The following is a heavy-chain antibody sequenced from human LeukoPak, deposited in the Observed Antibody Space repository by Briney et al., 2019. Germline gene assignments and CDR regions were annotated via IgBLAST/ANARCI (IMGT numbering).Heavy chain of an antibody. CDR1: GGSISSSPYY. CDR3: ARDPFGGYGDYDY. CDR2: IYYSGST. D-gene: IGHD4-17*01. J-gene: IGHJ4*02. Sequence: PSETLSLTCTVSGGSISSSPYYWGWIRQPPGKGLEWIGSIYYSGSTYYNPSLKSRVTISVDTSKNQFPLKLSSVTAADTAVYYCARDPFGGYGDYDYWGQGTLVTVSS. V-gene: IGHV4-39*06.